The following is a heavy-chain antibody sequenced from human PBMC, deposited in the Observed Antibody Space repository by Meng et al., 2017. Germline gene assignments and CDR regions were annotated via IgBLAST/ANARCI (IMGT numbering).Heavy chain of an antibody. J-gene: IGHJ6*02. CDR3: ARDGTQRKSSSWYFLNYGMDV. CDR2: ISYDGSNK. CDR1: GFTFSSYA. Sequence: GESLKISCAASGFTFSSYAMHWVRQAPGKGLEWAAVISYDGSNKYYADSVKGRFTISRDNSKNTLYLQMNSLRAEDTAVYYCARDGTQRKSSSWYFLNYGMDVCGQATT. D-gene: IGHD6-13*01. V-gene: IGHV3-30*04.